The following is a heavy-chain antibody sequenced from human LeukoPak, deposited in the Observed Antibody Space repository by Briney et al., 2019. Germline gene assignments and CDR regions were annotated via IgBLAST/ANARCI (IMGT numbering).Heavy chain of an antibody. CDR2: IKSKTDGGTT. D-gene: IGHD4-17*01. V-gene: IGHV3-15*07. Sequence: GALRLSFAASGLTFSNAWMNWVRQAPGKGRGGVGRIKSKTDGGTTDYAAPVKGRFTISRDDSKNTLYLQMNSLKTEDTAVYYCTTGLDGDYSFDYWGQGTLVTVSS. CDR1: GLTFSNAW. CDR3: TTGLDGDYSFDY. J-gene: IGHJ4*02.